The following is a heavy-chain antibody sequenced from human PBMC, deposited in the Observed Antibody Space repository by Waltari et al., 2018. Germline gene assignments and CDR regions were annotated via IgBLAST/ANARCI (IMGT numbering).Heavy chain of an antibody. CDR3: ARNDRWPARYDSSGYYYDIDYYYYGMDV. CDR1: GGSISSYY. CDR2: IYTSGST. J-gene: IGHJ6*02. D-gene: IGHD3-22*01. V-gene: IGHV4-4*07. Sequence: QVQLQESGPGLVKPSETLSLTCTVSGGSISSYYWSWTRQPAGTGPEGVGRIYTSGSTNYNPSLKSRVTMSVDTSKNQFSLKLSSVTAADTAVYYCARNDRWPARYDSSGYYYDIDYYYYGMDVWGQGTTVTVSS.